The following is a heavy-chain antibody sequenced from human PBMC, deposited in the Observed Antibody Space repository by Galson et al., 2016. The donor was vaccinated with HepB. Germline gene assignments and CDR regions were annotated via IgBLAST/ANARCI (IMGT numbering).Heavy chain of an antibody. J-gene: IGHJ4*02. D-gene: IGHD4-17*01. CDR1: GFTFSTYA. CDR3: AKSGRYYGVVHFDY. CDR2: IRGSGGGI. Sequence: SLRLSCAASGFTFSTYAMSWVRQAPGKGLEWVSGIRGSGGGIDYADSVKGRFTISRDNSKNTPYLQMNSLRAEDTAVYYCAKSGRYYGVVHFDYWGQGTLVTVSS. V-gene: IGHV3-23*01.